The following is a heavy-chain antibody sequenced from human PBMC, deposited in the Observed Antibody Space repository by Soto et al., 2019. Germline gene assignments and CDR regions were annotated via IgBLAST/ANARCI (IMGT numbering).Heavy chain of an antibody. CDR2: IYYTGST. D-gene: IGHD3-3*01. V-gene: IGHV4-61*01. CDR3: ALEWFDFGSTFQPGYNWFDP. CDR1: GGSVSGGRYY. J-gene: IGHJ5*02. Sequence: QVQLQESGPGLMNPSETLSLTCTVSGGSVSGGRYYWSWIRQPPGKGLEWIGNIYYTGSTNYNPSLRSRVAIALDPAKNQFSLKLSSVTAADTAMYYCALEWFDFGSTFQPGYNWFDPWGQGTLVTVSS.